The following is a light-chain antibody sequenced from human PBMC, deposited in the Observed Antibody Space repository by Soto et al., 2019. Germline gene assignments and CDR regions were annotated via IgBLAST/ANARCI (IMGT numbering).Light chain of an antibody. CDR2: WAS. CDR3: QQSYSIPLT. V-gene: IGKV4-1*01. J-gene: IGKJ4*01. Sequence: DIVMTQSPDSLAVSLGERATINCKSSQTVLYSSNNKNCLAWYQQKPGQPPKLLIYWASTRESGVPARFSGSGSGTDFTLTISSLQAEDVAVYYCQQSYSIPLTFGGGTKVEIK. CDR1: QTVLYSSNNKNC.